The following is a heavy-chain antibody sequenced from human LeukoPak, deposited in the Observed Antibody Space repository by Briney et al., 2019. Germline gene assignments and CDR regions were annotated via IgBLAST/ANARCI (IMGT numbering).Heavy chain of an antibody. V-gene: IGHV3-21*04. CDR2: ISSSSSYI. J-gene: IGHJ4*02. Sequence: GGSLRLSCAASGFTFSSYSMNWVRQAPGKGLEWVSSISSSSSYIYYADSVKGRFTISRDNAKNSLYLQMNSLRAEDTALYYCARAVVDVRGVLYYFDYWGQGTLVTVSS. D-gene: IGHD3-10*01. CDR1: GFTFSSYS. CDR3: ARAVVDVRGVLYYFDY.